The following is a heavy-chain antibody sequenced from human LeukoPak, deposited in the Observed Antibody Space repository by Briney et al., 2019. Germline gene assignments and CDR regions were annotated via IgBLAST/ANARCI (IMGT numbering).Heavy chain of an antibody. CDR2: IYYSGST. D-gene: IGHD3-22*01. V-gene: IGHV4-39*07. CDR1: GGSISSSSYY. J-gene: IGHJ4*02. CDR3: ARDEGSAYPFDY. Sequence: SETRSLTCTVSGGSISSSSYYWGWIRQPPGKGLEWIGSIYYSGSTYYNPSLKSRVTISVDTSKNQFSLNLNSVTAADTAVYFCARDEGSAYPFDYWGQGTLVTVSS.